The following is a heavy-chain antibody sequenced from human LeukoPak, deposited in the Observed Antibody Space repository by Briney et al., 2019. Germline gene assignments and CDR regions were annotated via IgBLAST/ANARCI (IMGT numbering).Heavy chain of an antibody. J-gene: IGHJ4*02. CDR3: ARCFGSGCQNGVFDY. Sequence: PSETLSLTCTVSGGSIRNYYWSWIRQPPGKGLEWIGYIYYSGTTNYNPSLKSRVTISIDTSKNQFSLKLSSVTAADTAVYYCARCFGSGCQNGVFDYWGERWLLTVSS. CDR1: GGSIRNYY. CDR2: IYYSGTT. V-gene: IGHV4-59*01. D-gene: IGHD6-19*01.